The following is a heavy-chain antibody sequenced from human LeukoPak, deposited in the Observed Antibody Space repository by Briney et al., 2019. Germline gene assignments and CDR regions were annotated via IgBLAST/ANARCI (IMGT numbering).Heavy chain of an antibody. J-gene: IGHJ6*03. CDR2: IIPIFGTA. V-gene: IGHV1-69*05. CDR3: ARGIGENWNYPDYYYYYMDV. D-gene: IGHD1-7*01. CDR1: GGTFSSYA. Sequence: ASVKVSCKASGGTFSSYAISWVRQAPGQGLEWMGGIIPIFGTANYAQKFQGRVTITMDESTSTAYMELSSLRPEDTAVYYCARGIGENWNYPDYYYYYMDVWGKGTTVTVSS.